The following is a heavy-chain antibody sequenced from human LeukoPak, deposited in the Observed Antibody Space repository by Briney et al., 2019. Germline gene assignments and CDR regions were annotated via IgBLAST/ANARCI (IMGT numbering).Heavy chain of an antibody. D-gene: IGHD5-12*01. V-gene: IGHV3-7*01. CDR2: INQGGSVK. Sequence: GGSLRLSCAASGFSIRDFWMTWVRQAPGKGLEWVANINQGGSVKYYVDSVKGRFTISRDDAKSSLYVQMNSLRDEDTAVYYCARFGYSGWNLEYWGQGTLVTVSS. CDR1: GFSIRDFW. CDR3: ARFGYSGWNLEY. J-gene: IGHJ4*02.